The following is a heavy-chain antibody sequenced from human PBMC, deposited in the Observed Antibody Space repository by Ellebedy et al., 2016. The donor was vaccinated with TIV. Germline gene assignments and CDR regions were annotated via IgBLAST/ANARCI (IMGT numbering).Heavy chain of an antibody. J-gene: IGHJ3*02. V-gene: IGHV3-74*01. Sequence: GESLKISCAASGFTFSSYWMHWVRQAPGKGLVWVSRLNRDGGSTTYADSVKGRFTISRDNAKNTLYLQMNSLRVEDTAVYYCARDDGAYSYGSDAFDIWGQGTMVTVSS. CDR1: GFTFSSYW. CDR3: ARDDGAYSYGSDAFDI. D-gene: IGHD5-18*01. CDR2: LNRDGGST.